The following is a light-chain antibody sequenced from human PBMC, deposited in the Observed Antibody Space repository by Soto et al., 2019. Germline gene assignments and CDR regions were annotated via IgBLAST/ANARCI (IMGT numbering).Light chain of an antibody. CDR3: QQYNNWPPWT. Sequence: EIVLTQSPGTLSLSPGERATLSCRASQSVSSSSLVWYQQKPGQAPRLLIYGASSRATGIPARFSGSGSGTEFTLTISSLQSEDFAVYYCQQYNNWPPWTFGQGTKVEIK. CDR2: GAS. CDR1: QSVSSS. J-gene: IGKJ1*01. V-gene: IGKV3-15*01.